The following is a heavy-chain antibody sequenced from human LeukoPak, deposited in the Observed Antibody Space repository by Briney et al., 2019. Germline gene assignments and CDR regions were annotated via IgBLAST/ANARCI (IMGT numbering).Heavy chain of an antibody. Sequence: SETLSLTCTVPGGSISSSSYYWGWIRQPPGKGLEWIGSIYYSGSTYYNPSLKSRVTISVDTSKNQFSLKLSSVTAADTAVYYCARQDGHQSGAFDIWGQGTMVTVSS. CDR2: IYYSGST. V-gene: IGHV4-39*01. D-gene: IGHD5-24*01. J-gene: IGHJ3*02. CDR3: ARQDGHQSGAFDI. CDR1: GGSISSSSYY.